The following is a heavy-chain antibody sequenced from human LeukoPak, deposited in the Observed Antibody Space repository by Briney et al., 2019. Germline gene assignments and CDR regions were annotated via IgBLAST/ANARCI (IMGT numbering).Heavy chain of an antibody. CDR3: AREGTPYSSGWAPPQTYYYYYYGMDV. CDR1: GYTLTELS. CDR2: FDPEDGET. D-gene: IGHD6-19*01. Sequence: ASVKVSCKVSGYTLTELSMHWVRQAPGKGLEWMGGFDPEDGETIYAQKFQGRVTMTEDTSTDTAYMELSSLRSEDTAVYYCAREGTPYSSGWAPPQTYYYYYYGMDVWGQGTTVTVSS. V-gene: IGHV1-24*01. J-gene: IGHJ6*02.